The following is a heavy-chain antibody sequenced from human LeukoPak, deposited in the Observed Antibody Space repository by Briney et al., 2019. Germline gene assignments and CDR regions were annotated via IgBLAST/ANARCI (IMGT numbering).Heavy chain of an antibody. V-gene: IGHV3-30-3*02. Sequence: GGSLRLSCAASGFSFSNSAMHWVRQAPGKGLEWVAVISFDGTNKYYADSVKGRFTISRDNSKNTLYLQLNTLRADDTATYYCAKPISGGLAVTADWFHPWGQGTLVVVSS. CDR3: AKPISGGLAVTADWFHP. CDR1: GFSFSNSA. J-gene: IGHJ5*01. D-gene: IGHD6-19*01. CDR2: ISFDGTNK.